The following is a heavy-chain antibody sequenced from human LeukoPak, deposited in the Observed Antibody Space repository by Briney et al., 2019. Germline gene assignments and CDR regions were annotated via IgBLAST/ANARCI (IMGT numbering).Heavy chain of an antibody. Sequence: PGGSLRLSCAASGFSFSSYNMNWFRQAPGKGLEWVSSISSSGSYEYYGDSLKGRFTVSRDNAKNSLYLQMNSLRAEDTAVYYCARVSCSGGSCYHTLGYWGQGTLVTVSS. J-gene: IGHJ4*02. CDR2: ISSSGSYE. D-gene: IGHD2-15*01. CDR1: GFSFSSYN. V-gene: IGHV3-21*01. CDR3: ARVSCSGGSCYHTLGY.